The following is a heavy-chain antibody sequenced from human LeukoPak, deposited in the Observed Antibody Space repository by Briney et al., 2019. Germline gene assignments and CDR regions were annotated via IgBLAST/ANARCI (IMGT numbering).Heavy chain of an antibody. V-gene: IGHV3-23*01. J-gene: IGHJ6*02. CDR1: GITFSSYA. CDR2: ISGSGVNT. D-gene: IGHD1-26*01. CDR3: AKLLEEHLVSYYYGMDV. Sequence: PGGSLRLSCAAPGITFSSYAMTWVRQAPGKGLEWVSAISGSGVNTYYADSVKGRFTISRDNSKNTLYLVMNSLRAEDTAVYYCAKLLEEHLVSYYYGMDVWGQGTPVIVSS.